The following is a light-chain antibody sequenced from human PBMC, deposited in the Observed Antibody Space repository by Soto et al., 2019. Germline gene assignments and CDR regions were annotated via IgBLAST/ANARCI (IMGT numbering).Light chain of an antibody. Sequence: PGERATLSCRASRSVTNNYLAWYQQKPGQAPRLLIYGASNRATGIPDRFSGSGSGTDFTLTISRLEPEDFAVYYCQQYGSSGTFGQGTKVDIK. V-gene: IGKV3-20*01. J-gene: IGKJ1*01. CDR1: RSVTNNY. CDR2: GAS. CDR3: QQYGSSGT.